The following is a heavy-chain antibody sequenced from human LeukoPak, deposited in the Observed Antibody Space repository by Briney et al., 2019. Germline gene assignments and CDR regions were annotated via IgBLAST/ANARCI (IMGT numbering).Heavy chain of an antibody. Sequence: GGSLRLSCAAPGFTFSSYSMNWVRQAPGKGLEWVSSISSSSSYIYYADSVKGRFTISRDNAKNSLYLQMNSLRAEDTAVYYCARGHQNYDFWSGYSSAHLDVWGQGTTVTVSS. CDR1: GFTFSSYS. V-gene: IGHV3-21*01. CDR3: ARGHQNYDFWSGYSSAHLDV. CDR2: ISSSSSYI. D-gene: IGHD3-3*01. J-gene: IGHJ6*02.